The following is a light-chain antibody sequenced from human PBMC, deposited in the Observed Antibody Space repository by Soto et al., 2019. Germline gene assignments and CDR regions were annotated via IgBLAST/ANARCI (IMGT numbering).Light chain of an antibody. CDR2: DAS. CDR1: QTISVS. CDR3: QQYAKYLT. Sequence: IQMTQSPSTLSASVGDTVTITCRASQTISVSLAWYQQKPGKAPNLLIYDASTLQEGVPSRFSGSGSGTEFTLTVTSLQPDDFTTYFCQQYAKYLTFVQGSKLDTK. J-gene: IGKJ1*01. V-gene: IGKV1-5*01.